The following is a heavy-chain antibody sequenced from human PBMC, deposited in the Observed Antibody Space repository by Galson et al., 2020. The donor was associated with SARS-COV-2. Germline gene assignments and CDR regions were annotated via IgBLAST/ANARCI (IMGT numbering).Heavy chain of an antibody. CDR3: ASQPTVTRSRGLHFNS. CDR1: GFTFSHYS. V-gene: IGHV3-48*02. J-gene: IGHJ4*02. CDR2: ISDSGTTA. D-gene: IGHD4-17*01. Sequence: GESLKISCAASGFTFSHYSMNWVRQSPGKGLEWVSYISDSGTTAHYADSVKGRFTISRDNAKRSLYLQMNRLTEEDAAMYYCASQPTVTRSRGLHFNSWGQGTLVTVSS.